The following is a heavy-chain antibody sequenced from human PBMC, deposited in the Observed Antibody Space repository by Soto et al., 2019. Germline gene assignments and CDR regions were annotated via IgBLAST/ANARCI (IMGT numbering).Heavy chain of an antibody. CDR3: ARDEGIAAAGLDP. J-gene: IGHJ5*02. Sequence: ASVKVYCKASGYTFTGYYMHWVRQAPGQGLEWMGWINPNSGGTNYAQKFQGRVTMTRDTSISTAYMELSRLRSDDTAVYYCARDEGIAAAGLDPWGQGTLVTVS. V-gene: IGHV1-2*02. D-gene: IGHD6-13*01. CDR1: GYTFTGYY. CDR2: INPNSGGT.